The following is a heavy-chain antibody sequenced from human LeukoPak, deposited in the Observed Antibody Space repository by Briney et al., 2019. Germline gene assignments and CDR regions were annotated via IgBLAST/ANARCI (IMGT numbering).Heavy chain of an antibody. J-gene: IGHJ4*02. V-gene: IGHV4-4*07. CDR1: GGSISNYY. CDR3: AREYSSSERSLDY. CDR2: IYPSGNY. D-gene: IGHD6-6*01. Sequence: PSETLSLTCTVSGGSISNYYWSWIRQPAGKGLEWIGRIYPSGNYNYNPSLKSRVTMSLNTSKDQFSLTLMSVTAADTAVYYCAREYSSSERSLDYWGQGTLVTVSS.